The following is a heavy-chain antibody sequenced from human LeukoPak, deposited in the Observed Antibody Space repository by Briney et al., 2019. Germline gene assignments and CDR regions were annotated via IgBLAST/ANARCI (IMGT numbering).Heavy chain of an antibody. CDR1: GFIFSSFW. Sequence: GGSLRLSCAASGFIFSSFWMTWVRQAPGKGLEWMANIKQDGSERNYMDSVKGRFTLSRDNTKNSIYLQMNSLRADDTAIYYCARGGTRRPSPFDCWGQGILVTVSS. CDR2: IKQDGSER. D-gene: IGHD1-14*01. J-gene: IGHJ4*02. CDR3: ARGGTRRPSPFDC. V-gene: IGHV3-7*03.